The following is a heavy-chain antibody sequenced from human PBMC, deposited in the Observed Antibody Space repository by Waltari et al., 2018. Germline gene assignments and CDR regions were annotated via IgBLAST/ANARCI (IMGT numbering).Heavy chain of an antibody. Sequence: EVLLVESGGGLVQPGGSLRLSCAASGFTFSSYEMNWVRQAPGKGLEWVSYISSSGSTIYYADSVKGRFTISRDNAKNSLYLQMNSLRAEDTAVYYCARVLDCSSTSCNDDYWGQGTLVTVFS. CDR3: ARVLDCSSTSCNDDY. D-gene: IGHD2-2*01. CDR2: ISSSGSTI. V-gene: IGHV3-48*03. J-gene: IGHJ4*02. CDR1: GFTFSSYE.